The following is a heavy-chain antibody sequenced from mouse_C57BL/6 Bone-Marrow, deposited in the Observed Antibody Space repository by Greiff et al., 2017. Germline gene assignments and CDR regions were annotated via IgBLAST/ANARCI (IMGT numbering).Heavy chain of an antibody. CDR3: AIKGYGSSWGFAY. D-gene: IGHD1-1*01. V-gene: IGHV1-74*01. CDR1: GYTFTSYW. CDR2: IHPSDSDT. Sequence: QVQLQQPGAELVKPGASVTVSCKASGYTFTSYWMHWVKQRPGPGLEWIGRIHPSDSDTNYNQKFKGKATLTVDKSSSTAYMHLRSLTSGDSAVXYCAIKGYGSSWGFAYWGQGTLVTVSA. J-gene: IGHJ3*01.